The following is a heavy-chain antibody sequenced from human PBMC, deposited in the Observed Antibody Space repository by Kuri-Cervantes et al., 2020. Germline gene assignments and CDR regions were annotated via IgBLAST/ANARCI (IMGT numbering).Heavy chain of an antibody. V-gene: IGHV3-13*01. D-gene: IGHD6-6*01. CDR2: IGTAGDT. J-gene: IGHJ4*02. Sequence: GGSLRLSCAASGFTFSSYDMHWVRQATGKGLEWVSAIGTAGDTYYPGSVKGRFTISRDNAKSSLYLQMNSLRAEDTAVYYCARESRGYSSSSGSSDYWGQGTLVTVSS. CDR3: ARESRGYSSSSGSSDY. CDR1: GFTFSSYD.